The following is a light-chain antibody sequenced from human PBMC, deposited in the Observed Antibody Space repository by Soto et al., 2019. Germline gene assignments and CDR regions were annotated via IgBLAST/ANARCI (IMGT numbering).Light chain of an antibody. CDR2: KAS. V-gene: IGKV1-5*03. J-gene: IGKJ2*02. Sequence: DIQMTQSPSTLSASVGDRVTITCRASQSISSWLAWYQQKPGKAPKLLIDKASSLESGVPSRFSGSGSGTEFTLTISSLQPDDFATYYCQQYNSYPCTFGQGTKREIK. CDR1: QSISSW. CDR3: QQYNSYPCT.